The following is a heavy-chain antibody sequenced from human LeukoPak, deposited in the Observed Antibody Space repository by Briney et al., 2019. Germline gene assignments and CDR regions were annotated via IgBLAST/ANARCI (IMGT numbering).Heavy chain of an antibody. Sequence: SETLSLTCTVSGGTISSYYWSWIRQPPGKGLEWIGYIYYSGSTNYNPSLKRRVTISVDTSKNQFSLKLSSVAAADTAVYYCARIGARGSGSYHYYYGIDVWGQGTTVTVSS. CDR1: GGTISSYY. V-gene: IGHV4-59*01. D-gene: IGHD3-10*01. CDR2: IYYSGST. CDR3: ARIGARGSGSYHYYYGIDV. J-gene: IGHJ6*02.